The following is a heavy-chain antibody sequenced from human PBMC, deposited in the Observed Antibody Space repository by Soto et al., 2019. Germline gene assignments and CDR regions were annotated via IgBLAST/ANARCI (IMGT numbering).Heavy chain of an antibody. CDR2: ISSNGGST. J-gene: IGHJ4*02. V-gene: IGHV3-64*01. D-gene: IGHD5-12*01. Sequence: EVQLVESGGGLVQPGGSLRLSCAASGFTFSSYAMHWVRQAPGKGLEYVSAISSNGGSTYYANSVKGRFTISRDNSKNTLYLQMGSLRAEDMAVYYCARDMGGYSGYVLDYCGQGTLVTVSS. CDR3: ARDMGGYSGYVLDY. CDR1: GFTFSSYA.